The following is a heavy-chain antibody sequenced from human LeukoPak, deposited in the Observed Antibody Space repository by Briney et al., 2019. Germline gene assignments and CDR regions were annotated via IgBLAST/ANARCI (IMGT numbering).Heavy chain of an antibody. V-gene: IGHV3-30*18. Sequence: PGRSLRLSCAASGFTFSSYGMHWVRQAPGKGLEWVAVISYDGSNKYYADSVKGRFTISRDNSKNTLYLQMNNLRAEDTAVYYCAKEIFSPRHGMDVWGKGTTVTVSS. D-gene: IGHD2-15*01. CDR2: ISYDGSNK. CDR1: GFTFSSYG. CDR3: AKEIFSPRHGMDV. J-gene: IGHJ6*04.